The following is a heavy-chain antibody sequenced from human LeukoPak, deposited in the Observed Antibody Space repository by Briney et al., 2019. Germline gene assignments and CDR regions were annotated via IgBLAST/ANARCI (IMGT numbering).Heavy chain of an antibody. CDR2: IGPTGSDR. CDR3: ATETNGRHYDY. Sequence: GGLRLSCTASGLTFSTSGFNWVRQAPGKGLEWVASIGPTGSDRYHADSIKGRFTISRDNANNFLYLQMNSLRAEDTAVYYCATETNGRHYDYWGQGTLLTVSS. CDR1: GLTFSTSG. J-gene: IGHJ4*02. V-gene: IGHV3-21*06. D-gene: IGHD1-14*01.